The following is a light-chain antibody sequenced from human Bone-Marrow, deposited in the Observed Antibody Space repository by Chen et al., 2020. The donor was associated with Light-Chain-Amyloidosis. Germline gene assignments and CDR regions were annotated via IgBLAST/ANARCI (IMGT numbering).Light chain of an antibody. CDR1: SSDGGGDHH. CDR3: SSYTITNTLV. J-gene: IGLJ1*01. V-gene: IGLV2-14*01. CDR2: EVT. Sequence: QSALTQPASVSGTPGQSIPIPCTGTSSDGGGDHHVSWYQQNPDKATKLMIYEVTNRPSGVPDRCSGSKADNTASLTISGLQPEDEADYFCSSYTITNTLVFGSGTRVTVL.